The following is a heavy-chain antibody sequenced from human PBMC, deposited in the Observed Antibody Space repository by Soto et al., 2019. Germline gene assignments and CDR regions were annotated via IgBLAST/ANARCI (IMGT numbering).Heavy chain of an antibody. V-gene: IGHV3-33*01. J-gene: IGHJ6*02. CDR1: GFTFSSYG. Sequence: QVQLVESGGGVVQPGRSLRLSCAASGFTFSSYGMHWVRQAPGKGLEWVAVIWYDGSNKYYADSVKGRFTISRDNSKNXXYXQXIGLRAEDTAVYYCARDVNYGDYAFYIVHYYYGMDVWGQGTTVTVSS. D-gene: IGHD4-17*01. CDR2: IWYDGSNK. CDR3: ARDVNYGDYAFYIVHYYYGMDV.